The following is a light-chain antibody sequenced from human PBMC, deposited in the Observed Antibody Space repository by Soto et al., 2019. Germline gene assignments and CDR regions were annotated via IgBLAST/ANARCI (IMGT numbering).Light chain of an antibody. J-gene: IGLJ1*01. V-gene: IGLV2-14*01. CDR3: NSYTSSSTLV. CDR1: SSDVGGYNY. CDR2: EVS. Sequence: QSVLTQPASVSGSPGQSITISCTGTSSDVGGYNYVSWYQQHPGKAPKVMIYEVSNRPSGVSNRFSGSKSGNTASLTISGLQAEDEADYYCNSYTSSSTLVFGTGTQLTVL.